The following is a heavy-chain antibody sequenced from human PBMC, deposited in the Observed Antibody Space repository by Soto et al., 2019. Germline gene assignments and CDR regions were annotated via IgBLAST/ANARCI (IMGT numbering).Heavy chain of an antibody. J-gene: IGHJ4*02. CDR3: ARVTVSTYYDFWSGYGRARHTAERLIDY. D-gene: IGHD3-3*01. CDR1: GGSFSGYY. V-gene: IGHV4-34*01. Sequence: QVQLQQWGAGLLKPSETLSLTCAVYGGSFSGYYWSWIRQPPGKGLEWIGEINHSGSTNYNPSLKSRVTISVDTSKNQFSLKLSSVTAADTAMYYCARVTVSTYYDFWSGYGRARHTAERLIDYWGQGTLVTVSS. CDR2: INHSGST.